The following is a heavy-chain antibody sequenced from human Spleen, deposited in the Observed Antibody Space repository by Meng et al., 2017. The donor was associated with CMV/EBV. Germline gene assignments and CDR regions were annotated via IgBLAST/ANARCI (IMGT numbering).Heavy chain of an antibody. CDR2: ISSSSSYI. Sequence: GESLKISCAVSGITFRGYTMNWVRQAPGKGLEWVSSISSSSSYIYYADSVKGRFTISRDNAKNSLYLQMNSLRAEDTAVYYCARVNYYYYGMDVWGQGTTVTVSS. J-gene: IGHJ6*02. V-gene: IGHV3-21*01. CDR3: ARVNYYYYGMDV. CDR1: GITFRGYT.